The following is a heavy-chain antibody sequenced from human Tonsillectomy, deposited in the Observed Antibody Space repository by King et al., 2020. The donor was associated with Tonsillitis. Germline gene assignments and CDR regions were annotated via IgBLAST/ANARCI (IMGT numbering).Heavy chain of an antibody. CDR1: GFTFSSYA. D-gene: IGHD6-13*01. CDR3: AKVSQLVSYFDY. J-gene: IGHJ4*02. CDR2: ISGSGGST. V-gene: IGHV3-23*04. Sequence: VQLVESGGGLVQPGGSLRLSCAASGFTFSSYAISWVRQAPGKGLEWVSAISGSGGSTYYADPVKGRFTISRDNSKNTLYLQMNSLRAEDTAVYFCAKVSQLVSYFDYWGQGILVTVSS.